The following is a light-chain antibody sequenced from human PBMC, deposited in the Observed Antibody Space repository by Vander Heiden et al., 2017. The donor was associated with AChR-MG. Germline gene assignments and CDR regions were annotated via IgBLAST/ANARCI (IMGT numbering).Light chain of an antibody. Sequence: SYVLTQPPSVSVAPGQTARITCGGNNIGSKSVHWYQQKSGQAPVVVVYDDSDRPSGIPERFSGSNSGNTATLTISRGEAGDEADYYCQVWDNSSERPAFGGGTKLTVL. CDR2: DDS. CDR1: NIGSKS. CDR3: QVWDNSSERPA. V-gene: IGLV3-21*02. J-gene: IGLJ2*01.